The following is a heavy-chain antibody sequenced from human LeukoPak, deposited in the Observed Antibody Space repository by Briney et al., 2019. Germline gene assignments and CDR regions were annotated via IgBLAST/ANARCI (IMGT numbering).Heavy chain of an antibody. V-gene: IGHV1-8*03. J-gene: IGHJ4*02. CDR2: MNPNSGNT. CDR1: GYTFTSYD. Sequence: ASVKVSCKASGYTFTSYDINWVRQDTGQGLEWMGWMNPNSGNTGYAQKFQGRVTITRNTSISTAYMELRSGRSEEPAVCYSRRGEMATSTVDYWGEARLVSVSS. CDR3: RRGEMATSTVDY. D-gene: IGHD5-24*01.